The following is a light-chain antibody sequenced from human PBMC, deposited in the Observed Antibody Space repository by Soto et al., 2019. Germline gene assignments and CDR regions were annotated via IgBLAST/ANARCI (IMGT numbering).Light chain of an antibody. V-gene: IGKV1-5*03. CDR2: KAS. Sequence: DIPMPQCPSILSASVGDRVTITCRASQSISSWLAWYQQKPGKAPNLLIHKASHLESGVPSRFSGSGSGTEFTLTISSLQPGDVATYYCQHYNTYPWTFGQGTKVDI. CDR1: QSISSW. J-gene: IGKJ1*01. CDR3: QHYNTYPWT.